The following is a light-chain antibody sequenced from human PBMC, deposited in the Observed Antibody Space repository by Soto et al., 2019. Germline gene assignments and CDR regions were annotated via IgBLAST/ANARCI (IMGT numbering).Light chain of an antibody. V-gene: IGKV3-15*01. CDR2: GAS. CDR1: QSVASY. Sequence: EIVLTQSPATLSVSPGERATLSCRASQSVASYLAWYHQKPGQAPSLLIYGASTRATGTPARFSGSGSGTEFTLTISSLQSEDFAVYYCQQYIRWPLTFGGGTKVDI. J-gene: IGKJ4*01. CDR3: QQYIRWPLT.